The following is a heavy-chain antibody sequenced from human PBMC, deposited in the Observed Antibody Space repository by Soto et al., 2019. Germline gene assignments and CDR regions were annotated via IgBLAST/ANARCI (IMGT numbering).Heavy chain of an antibody. V-gene: IGHV1-8*01. D-gene: IGHD3-10*01. Sequence: ASVKVSCKASGYTFTSYDINWVRQATGQGLEWMGWMNPNSGNTGYAQNFQGRVTMTRNTSISTAYMELSSLRSEDTAVYYCARALMVRGVTIGGYWGQGTLVTVSS. CDR3: ARALMVRGVTIGGY. CDR2: MNPNSGNT. CDR1: GYTFTSYD. J-gene: IGHJ4*02.